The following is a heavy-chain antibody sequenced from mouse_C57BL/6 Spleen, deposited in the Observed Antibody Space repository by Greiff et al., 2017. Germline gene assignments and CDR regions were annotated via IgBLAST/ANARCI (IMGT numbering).Heavy chain of an antibody. CDR3: ARVEGYYCNYGVSAMDD. J-gene: IGHJ4*01. CDR1: GYTFTSYW. CDR2: IDPNSGGT. D-gene: IGHD2-1*01. V-gene: IGHV1-72*01. Sequence: VKLMESGAELVKPGASVKLSCKASGYTFTSYWMHWVKQRPGRGLEWIGRIDPNSGGTKYNEKFKSKATMTVDKPSSTVYRQLSSLTSEDAAVYYCARVEGYYCNYGVSAMDDWGQGTSVTVSS.